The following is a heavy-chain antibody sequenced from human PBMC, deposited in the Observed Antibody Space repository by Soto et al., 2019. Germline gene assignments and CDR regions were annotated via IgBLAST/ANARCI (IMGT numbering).Heavy chain of an antibody. CDR3: VKDALTTVAYYFDY. J-gene: IGHJ4*02. D-gene: IGHD4-17*01. Sequence: GGSLRLSCEVSGFRFDDYGMHWVRQAPGKGLEWIAGISRDSRSISYGASMKGRFTISRDNAKNSLYLQLNSLRADDTAFYYCVKDALTTVAYYFDYWGQGALVTVS. CDR1: GFRFDDYG. CDR2: ISRDSRSI. V-gene: IGHV3-9*01.